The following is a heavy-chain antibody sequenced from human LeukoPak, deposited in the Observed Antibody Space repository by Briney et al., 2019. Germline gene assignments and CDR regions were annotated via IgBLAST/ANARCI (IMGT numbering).Heavy chain of an antibody. V-gene: IGHV3-30*09. Sequence: PGRSLRLSCAASGFTFSSYTFYWFRQAPGKGLEWVASVSVEGIGRYFPGSVEGRFAISRDDSTKSVFLQMSNLRPEDTAVYFCATVTKVDFNYWGQGTLVTASS. CDR2: VSVEGIGR. CDR3: ATVTKVDFNY. CDR1: GFTFSSYT. J-gene: IGHJ4*02. D-gene: IGHD4-11*01.